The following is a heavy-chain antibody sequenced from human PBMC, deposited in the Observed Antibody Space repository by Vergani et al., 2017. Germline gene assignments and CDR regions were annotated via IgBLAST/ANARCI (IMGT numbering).Heavy chain of an antibody. V-gene: IGHV3-11*01. Sequence: QVQLVESGGGLVKPGGSLRLSCAASGFTFSDYYMCWIRQAPGKGLEWVSYISSSSSTIYYADSVKGSFTISTDNSKNTLYLKMNSLRAEDTAVYYCARENHSSGWYVSYFDYWGQGTLVTVSS. CDR3: ARENHSSGWYVSYFDY. CDR1: GFTFSDYY. D-gene: IGHD6-19*01. J-gene: IGHJ4*02. CDR2: ISSSSSTI.